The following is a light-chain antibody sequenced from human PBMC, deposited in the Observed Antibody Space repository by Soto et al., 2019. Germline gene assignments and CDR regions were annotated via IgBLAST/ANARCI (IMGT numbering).Light chain of an antibody. J-gene: IGLJ3*02. Sequence: QSALTQPASVSGSPGQSITISCTGTSSDVGGYNFVSWYQQHPGKAPKLMISEVSKRPSGVSNRFSGSKSGNTASLTISGLQAEDEADYYCCSYAGSPHWVVGGGTKVTVL. CDR1: SSDVGGYNF. V-gene: IGLV2-23*02. CDR3: CSYAGSPHWV. CDR2: EVS.